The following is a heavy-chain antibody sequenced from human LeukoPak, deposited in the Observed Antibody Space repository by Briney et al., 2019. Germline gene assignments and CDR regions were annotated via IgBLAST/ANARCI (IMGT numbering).Heavy chain of an antibody. J-gene: IGHJ1*01. V-gene: IGHV3-9*01. CDR2: ISWNSGSI. CDR3: EKDIWEEATVTPWGFQH. Sequence: GGSLRLSCAASGFTFDDYAMHWVRQAPGKGLEWVSGISWNSGSIGYADSVKGRFTISRDNAKNSLYLQMNSLRAEDTALYYCEKDIWEEATVTPWGFQHGGQATLVTASS. D-gene: IGHD4-23*01. CDR1: GFTFDDYA.